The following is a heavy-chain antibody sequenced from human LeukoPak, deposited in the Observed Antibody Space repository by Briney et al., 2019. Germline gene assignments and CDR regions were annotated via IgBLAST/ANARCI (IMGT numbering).Heavy chain of an antibody. CDR3: ARSILVVPVASHLKYGVDV. Sequence: EASVKVSCKASGYTFAKYAIHWVRQAPGQRLEWMGWINAGDGSTRYSQKFHGGVTITRDTSASTAYMELSSLRSEDTAVYYCARSILVVPVASHLKYGVDVWGQGTTVTVSS. CDR1: GYTFAKYA. V-gene: IGHV1-3*01. D-gene: IGHD2-2*01. CDR2: INAGDGST. J-gene: IGHJ6*02.